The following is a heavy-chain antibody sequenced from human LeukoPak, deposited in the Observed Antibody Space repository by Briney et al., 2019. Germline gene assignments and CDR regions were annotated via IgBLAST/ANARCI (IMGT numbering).Heavy chain of an antibody. CDR3: ARVRYYGSGSYRGWFDP. Sequence: SETLSLTCAVYGGSFSGYYWSWIRQPPGKGLEWIGEINHSGSTNYNPSLTSRVTISVDTYKNQFSLKLSSVTAADTAVYYCARVRYYGSGSYRGWFDPWGQGTLVTVSS. CDR2: INHSGST. V-gene: IGHV4-34*01. J-gene: IGHJ5*02. D-gene: IGHD3-10*01. CDR1: GGSFSGYY.